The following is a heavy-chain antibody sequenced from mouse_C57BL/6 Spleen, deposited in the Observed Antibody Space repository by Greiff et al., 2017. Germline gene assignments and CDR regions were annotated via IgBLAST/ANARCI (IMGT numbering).Heavy chain of an antibody. Sequence: QVQLKESGAELVKPGASVKLSCKASGYTFTSYWMHWVKQRPGQGLEWIGMIHPNSGSTNYNEKFKSKATLTVDKSSSTAYMQLSSLTSEDSAVYYCARRGYDYYYAMDYWGQGTSVTVSS. CDR1: GYTFTSYW. CDR2: IHPNSGST. J-gene: IGHJ4*01. D-gene: IGHD2-2*01. V-gene: IGHV1-64*01. CDR3: ARRGYDYYYAMDY.